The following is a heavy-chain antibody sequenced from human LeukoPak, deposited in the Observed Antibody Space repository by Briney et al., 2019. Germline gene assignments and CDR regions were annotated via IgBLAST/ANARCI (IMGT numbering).Heavy chain of an antibody. CDR3: ARDQRVGQTVTTPMAWFDP. CDR2: ISSSSSYI. V-gene: IGHV3-21*01. D-gene: IGHD4-17*01. Sequence: GGALRLSCAASGFTFSSYSMNWVRQAPGKGLEWVSSISSSSSYIYYADSVKGRFTISRDNAKNSLYLQMNRLRAAATDVYYCARDQRVGQTVTTPMAWFDPWGQGTLVTVSS. CDR1: GFTFSSYS. J-gene: IGHJ5*02.